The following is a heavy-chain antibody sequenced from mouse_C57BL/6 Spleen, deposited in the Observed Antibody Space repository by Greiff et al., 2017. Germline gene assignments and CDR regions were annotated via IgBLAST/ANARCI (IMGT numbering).Heavy chain of an antibody. J-gene: IGHJ2*01. CDR1: GFTFSSYT. D-gene: IGHD2-3*01. Sequence: EVMLVESGGGLVKPGGSLKLSCAASGFTFSSYTLSWVRQTPEKELEWVATISGGGGNTYYPDSVKGRFTISRDNAKNTLYLQMSSLGSEDTALYYWARHDGYYVYFDYWGQGTTRTVSS. CDR3: ARHDGYYVYFDY. CDR2: ISGGGGNT. V-gene: IGHV5-9*01.